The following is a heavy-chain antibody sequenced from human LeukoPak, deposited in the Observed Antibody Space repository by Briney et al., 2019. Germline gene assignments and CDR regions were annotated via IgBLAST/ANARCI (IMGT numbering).Heavy chain of an antibody. V-gene: IGHV3-30*18. CDR1: GFTFSSYG. CDR2: ISYDGSSK. CDR3: AKDFYDSSGYQGGMDV. J-gene: IGHJ6*02. D-gene: IGHD3-22*01. Sequence: GGSLRLSCAASGFTFSSYGMHWVRQAPGKGLEWVAVISYDGSSKYYADSVKGRFTISRDNSKNTLYLQMNSLRAEDTAVYYCAKDFYDSSGYQGGMDVWGQGTTVTVSS.